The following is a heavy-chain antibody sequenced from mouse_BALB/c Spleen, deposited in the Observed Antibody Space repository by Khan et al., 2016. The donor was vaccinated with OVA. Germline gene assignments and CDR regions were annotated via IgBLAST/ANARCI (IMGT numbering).Heavy chain of an antibody. J-gene: IGHJ3*01. D-gene: IGHD4-1*01. CDR3: ASHLTGSFAY. CDR1: GFTFSAYG. Sequence: EVELVESGGDLVKPGGSLKLSCAASGFTFSAYGMSWVRQTPDRRLEWVATISSGGDFTYYPDSVKGRLTISRDNAKNTLYLQMSSLKSEDTAMYYCASHLTGSFAYWGQGTLVTVSA. CDR2: ISSGGDFT. V-gene: IGHV5-6*01.